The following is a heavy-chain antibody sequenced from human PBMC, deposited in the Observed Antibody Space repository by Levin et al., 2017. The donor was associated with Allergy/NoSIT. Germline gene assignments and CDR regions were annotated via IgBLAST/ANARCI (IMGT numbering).Heavy chain of an antibody. V-gene: IGHV3-30*18. J-gene: IGHJ3*02. D-gene: IGHD2-21*02. Sequence: GESLKISCAASGFTFATSVMHWVRQAPGKGLEWVAAISSDGLNKYYADSVRGRFTVSRDNSKNTLYLQMNSLRVDDTAVYYCANVAYCGGYCYPVSVSGAFDIWGQGTVVTVSS. CDR1: GFTFATSV. CDR2: ISSDGLNK. CDR3: ANVAYCGGYCYPVSVSGAFDI.